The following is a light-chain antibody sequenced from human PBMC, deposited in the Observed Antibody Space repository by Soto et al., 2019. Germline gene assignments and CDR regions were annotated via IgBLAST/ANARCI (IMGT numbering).Light chain of an antibody. Sequence: IVVTQSPGTLSLSPGERPTLSCRASHSVTSTYLAWHQQKTGQAARLLIYGAASRATGIPDRLSGSGSGTDFFLIIIRLEPEDFAVYFCQQYGNSLRTFGQGTRLEI. CDR2: GAA. CDR3: QQYGNSLRT. J-gene: IGKJ5*01. CDR1: HSVTSTY. V-gene: IGKV3-20*01.